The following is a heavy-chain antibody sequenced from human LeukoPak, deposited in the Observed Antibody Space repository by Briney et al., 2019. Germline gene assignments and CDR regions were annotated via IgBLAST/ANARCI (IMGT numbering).Heavy chain of an antibody. CDR2: ISSSGSYI. CDR1: GFTFSSYS. CDR3: ARELLWLLDY. J-gene: IGHJ4*02. V-gene: IGHV3-21*01. Sequence: GGSLRLSCAASGFTFSSYSMNWVRQAPGKGLEWVSSISSSGSYIYYADSVKGRFTISRDNAKNSLYLQMNSLRAEDTAVYYCARELLWLLDYWGQGTLVTVSS. D-gene: IGHD3-10*01.